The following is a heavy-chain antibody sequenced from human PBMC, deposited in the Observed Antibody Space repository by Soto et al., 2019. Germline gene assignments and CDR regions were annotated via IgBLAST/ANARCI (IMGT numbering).Heavy chain of an antibody. D-gene: IGHD2-2*01. CDR3: TRDLRYCSSSTCYAPDY. CDR2: IRSKAYGETT. J-gene: IGHJ4*02. CDR1: GFTLGDYA. V-gene: IGHV3-49*03. Sequence: HPGGSLRLSCTAAGFTLGDYAVSWIRQAPGKGLEWVVFIRSKAYGETTEYAASVKGRFTISRDDSKSIAYLQMNSLKTEDTVVYYCTRDLRYCSSSTCYAPDYWGQGTLVTVSS.